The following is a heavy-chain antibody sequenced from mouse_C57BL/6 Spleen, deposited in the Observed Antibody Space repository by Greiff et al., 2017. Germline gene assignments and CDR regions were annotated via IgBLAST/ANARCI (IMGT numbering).Heavy chain of an antibody. CDR3: ARGGDGYLYYFDY. CDR2: IYPGGGYT. J-gene: IGHJ2*01. Sequence: QVQLQQSGAELVRPGTSVKMSCKASGYTFTNYWIGWAKQRPGQGLEWIGDIYPGGGYTNYNEKFKGKATLTADKSSSTAYMQFSSLTSEDSAIYYCARGGDGYLYYFDYWGQGTTLTVSS. D-gene: IGHD2-3*01. V-gene: IGHV1-63*01. CDR1: GYTFTNYW.